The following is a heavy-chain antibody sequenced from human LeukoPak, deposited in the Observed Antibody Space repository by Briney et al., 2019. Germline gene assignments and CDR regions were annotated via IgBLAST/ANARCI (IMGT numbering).Heavy chain of an antibody. Sequence: SETLSLTCTVSGGSISSYYWSWIRQPPGKGLEWIGYIYYSGSTNYNPSLKSRVTISVDTSKSQFSLKLSSVTAADTAVYYCARHLIYDFWSGYYPYYYYYGMDVWGQGTTVTVSS. CDR2: IYYSGST. CDR1: GGSISSYY. J-gene: IGHJ6*02. V-gene: IGHV4-59*08. CDR3: ARHLIYDFWSGYYPYYYYYGMDV. D-gene: IGHD3-3*01.